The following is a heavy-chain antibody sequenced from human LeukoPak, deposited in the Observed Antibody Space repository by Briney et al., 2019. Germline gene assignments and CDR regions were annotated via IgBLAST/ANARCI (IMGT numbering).Heavy chain of an antibody. D-gene: IGHD2-2*01. V-gene: IGHV3-74*01. CDR3: ASGDIVVVPAAKMFDY. J-gene: IGHJ4*02. CDR1: GFTFSSYW. CDR2: INSDGSST. Sequence: PGGSLRLSCAASGFTFSSYWMHWVRQAPGKGLVWVSRINSDGSSTSYADSVKGRSTISRDNAKNTLYLQMNSLRAEDTAVYYCASGDIVVVPAAKMFDYWGQGTLVTVSS.